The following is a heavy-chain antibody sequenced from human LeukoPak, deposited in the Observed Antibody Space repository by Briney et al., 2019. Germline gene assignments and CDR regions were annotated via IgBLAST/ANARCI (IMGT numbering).Heavy chain of an antibody. D-gene: IGHD6-6*01. CDR2: IYPGDSVT. CDR1: GYSFTSYW. CDR3: ARQYDSSSSGDDY. V-gene: IGHV5-51*01. J-gene: IGHJ4*02. Sequence: GESLKISCKGSGYSFTSYWIGWVRQMPGKGLEWMGIIYPGDSVTRYSPSFQGQVTISADKSISTAYLQWSSLKASDTAMYYCARQYDSSSSGDDYWGQGTLVTVSS.